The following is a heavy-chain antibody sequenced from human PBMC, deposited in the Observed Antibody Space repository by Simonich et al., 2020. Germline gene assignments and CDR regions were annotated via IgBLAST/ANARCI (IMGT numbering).Heavy chain of an antibody. V-gene: IGHV1-2*02. CDR1: GYTFTGDY. CDR3: ASSKRGYNWNDFDY. D-gene: IGHD1-1*01. Sequence: QVQLVQSGAEVKKPGASVKVSCKASGYTFTGDYMHWVRQAPGQGLGWMGWINPNRSGTNYAQKFQGRVTMTRDTSISTAYMELSRLRSDDTAVYYCASSKRGYNWNDFDYWGQGTLVTVSS. CDR2: INPNRSGT. J-gene: IGHJ4*02.